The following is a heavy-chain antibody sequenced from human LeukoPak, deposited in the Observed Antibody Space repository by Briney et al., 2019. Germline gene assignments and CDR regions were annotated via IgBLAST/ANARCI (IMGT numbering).Heavy chain of an antibody. CDR1: GYTLTELS. J-gene: IGHJ3*02. D-gene: IGHD5-12*01. CDR2: FDPEDGET. V-gene: IGHV1-24*01. CDR3: ARKGASGYDYRAAFDI. Sequence: ASVKVSCKVSGYTLTELSMHWVRQAPGKGLEWMGGFDPEDGETIYAQKLQGRVTMTTDTSTSTAYMELRSLRSDDTAVYYCARKGASGYDYRAAFDIWGQGTMVTVSS.